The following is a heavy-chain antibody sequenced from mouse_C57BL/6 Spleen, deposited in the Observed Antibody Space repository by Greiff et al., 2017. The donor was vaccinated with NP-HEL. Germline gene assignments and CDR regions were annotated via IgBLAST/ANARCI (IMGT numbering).Heavy chain of an antibody. J-gene: IGHJ1*03. D-gene: IGHD1-1*01. V-gene: IGHV1-53*01. CDR3: ARSGVYYYGSPLYFDV. CDR2: INPSNGGT. CDR1: GYTFTSYW. Sequence: QVQLQQPGTELVKPGASVKLSCKASGYTFTSYWMHWVKQRPGQGLEWIGNINPSNGGTNYNEKFKSKATLTVDKSSSTAYLQLSSLTSEDSAVYYCARSGVYYYGSPLYFDVWGTGTTVTVSS.